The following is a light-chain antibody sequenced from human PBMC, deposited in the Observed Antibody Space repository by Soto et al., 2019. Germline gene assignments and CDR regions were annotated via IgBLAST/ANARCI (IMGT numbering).Light chain of an antibody. CDR2: KAS. V-gene: IGKV1-5*03. J-gene: IGKJ4*01. Sequence: EIQMTQSPSTLSGSVGDRFTITCMASQTISSWLAWYQQKPGKAPKLLIYKASTLKSGVPSRFSGSGSGTEFTLTISSLQPDDVATYYCLPYNSYSEAVGPVTQVEIK. CDR3: LPYNSYSEA. CDR1: QTISSW.